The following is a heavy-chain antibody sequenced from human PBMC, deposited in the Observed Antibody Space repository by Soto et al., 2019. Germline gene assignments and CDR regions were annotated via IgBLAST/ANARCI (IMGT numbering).Heavy chain of an antibody. CDR2: ISGSGGST. CDR3: AKGPHVLRLNPAAYGAFDI. D-gene: IGHD3-3*01. CDR1: GFTFSSYA. V-gene: IGHV3-23*01. Sequence: PGGSLRLSCAASGFTFSSYAMSWVRQAPGKGLEWVSAISGSGGSTYYADSVKGRFTISRDNSKNTLYLQMNSLRAEDTAVYYCAKGPHVLRLNPAAYGAFDIWGQGTMVTVSS. J-gene: IGHJ3*02.